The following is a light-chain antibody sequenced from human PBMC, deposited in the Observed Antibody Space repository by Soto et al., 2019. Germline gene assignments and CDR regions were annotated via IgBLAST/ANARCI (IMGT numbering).Light chain of an antibody. V-gene: IGKV3-11*01. CDR2: DAS. J-gene: IGKJ5*01. CDR3: QQRVNWPIT. Sequence: EIVLTQSPATLSLSPGERATLSCRASQSVISYLAWYHQKPGQAPRLLIYDASNRATGIPARFSGSGSGTDFTLTISSREPEDFAVYYCQQRVNWPITFGHETRLEIK. CDR1: QSVISY.